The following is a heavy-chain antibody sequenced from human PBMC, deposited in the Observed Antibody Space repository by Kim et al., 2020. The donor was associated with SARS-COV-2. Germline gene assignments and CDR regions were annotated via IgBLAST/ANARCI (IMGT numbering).Heavy chain of an antibody. V-gene: IGHV3-7*03. J-gene: IGHJ4*02. D-gene: IGHD2-8*01. Sequence: SDEFYVDSVKRRFTISRDSAKNSLYLQMNNLRVEDTAVYYCARTNGYNDNWGQGILVTVSS. CDR3: ARTNGYNDN. CDR2: SDE.